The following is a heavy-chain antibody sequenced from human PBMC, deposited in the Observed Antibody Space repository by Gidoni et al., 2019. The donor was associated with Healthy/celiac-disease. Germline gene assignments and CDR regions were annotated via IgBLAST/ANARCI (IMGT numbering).Heavy chain of an antibody. V-gene: IGHV2-5*02. J-gene: IGHJ3*02. CDR2: IYWDDDK. Sequence: QITLKESGPTLVKPTQTLTLTCPFSGFPLSTSGVGVGWIRQPPGKALEWLALIYWDDDKRYSPSLKSRLTITKDTSKNQVVLTMTNMDPVDTATYYCAHDQWLPGAFDIWGQGTMVTVSS. CDR1: GFPLSTSGVG. CDR3: AHDQWLPGAFDI. D-gene: IGHD6-19*01.